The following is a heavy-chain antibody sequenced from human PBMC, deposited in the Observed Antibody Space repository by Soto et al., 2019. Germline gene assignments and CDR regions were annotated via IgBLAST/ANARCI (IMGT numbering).Heavy chain of an antibody. J-gene: IGHJ3*02. CDR3: ARDYTRYQLLPLGAFDI. V-gene: IGHV3-30-3*01. D-gene: IGHD2-2*01. CDR1: GFTFSSYA. CDR2: ISYDGSNK. Sequence: GGSLRLSCAASGFTFSSYAMHWVRQAPGKGLEWVAVISYDGSNKYYADSVKGRFTISRDNSKNTLYLQMNSLRAEDTAVYYCARDYTRYQLLPLGAFDIWGQGTMVTVSS.